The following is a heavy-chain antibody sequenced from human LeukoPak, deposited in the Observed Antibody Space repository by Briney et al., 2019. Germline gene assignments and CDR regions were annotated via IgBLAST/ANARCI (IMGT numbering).Heavy chain of an antibody. CDR1: GGSISSYY. CDR3: ARGMGYSNYGGGRAYNWFDP. V-gene: IGHV4-59*12. D-gene: IGHD4-11*01. Sequence: PSETLSLTCTVSGGSISSYYWSWIRQPPGKGLEWIGYIYYSGSTNYNPSLKSRVTISVDTSKNQFSLKLSSVTAADTAVYYCARGMGYSNYGGGRAYNWFDPWGQGTLVTVSS. J-gene: IGHJ5*02. CDR2: IYYSGST.